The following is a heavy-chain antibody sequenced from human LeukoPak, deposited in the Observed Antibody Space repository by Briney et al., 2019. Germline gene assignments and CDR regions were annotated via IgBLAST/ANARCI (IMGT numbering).Heavy chain of an antibody. V-gene: IGHV3-9*01. D-gene: IGHD6-13*01. CDR1: GFTFDDNA. CDR3: ARDQGNWIAAAGTGVDY. Sequence: GGSLRLSCAASGFTFDDNAMHWVRQAPGKGLEWVSGISWSSGSIAYADSVKGRFTISRDNAKNSLYLQMNSLRAEDTAVYYCARDQGNWIAAAGTGVDYWGQGTLVTVSS. CDR2: ISWSSGSI. J-gene: IGHJ4*02.